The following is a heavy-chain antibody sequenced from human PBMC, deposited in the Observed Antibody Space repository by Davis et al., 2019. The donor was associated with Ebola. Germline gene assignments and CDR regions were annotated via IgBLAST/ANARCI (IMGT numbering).Heavy chain of an antibody. CDR1: GGSISSYY. V-gene: IGHV4-59*12. D-gene: IGHD2-2*02. CDR2: IYYSGST. J-gene: IGHJ4*02. CDR3: ARAPQYTYYFDY. Sequence: PSETLSLTCTVSGGSISSYYWSCLRQPPGKGLEWIGYIYYSGSTNYNPSLKSRVTISVDTSKNQFSLKLTYVTAEDTAVYYWARAPQYTYYFDYWGQGILVTVSS.